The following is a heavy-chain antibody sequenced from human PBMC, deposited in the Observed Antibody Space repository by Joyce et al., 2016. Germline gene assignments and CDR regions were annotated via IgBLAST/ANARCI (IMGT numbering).Heavy chain of an antibody. V-gene: IGHV1-2*02. D-gene: IGHD1-26*01. CDR1: GYYFSAYY. Sequence: QAQLMQSGAEVRKPGAPVKVSCKAPGYYFSAYYLHWVRQAPGQGLEWMGWINPNTGGTKYPQRLQGRVTMTRDPSNSTAYMELSGLRSDDTAVYYCAKGRSGSYSWFDPWGQGTLVTVSS. CDR3: AKGRSGSYSWFDP. CDR2: INPNTGGT. J-gene: IGHJ5*02.